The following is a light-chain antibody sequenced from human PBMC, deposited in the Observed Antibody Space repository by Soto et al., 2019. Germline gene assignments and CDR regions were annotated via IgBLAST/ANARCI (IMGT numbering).Light chain of an antibody. CDR3: LQHNTYPYT. Sequence: DVQMAQSPSAMAASVGDRVTIACRASQDISGFVGWFQHKPGRAPERLIYETSNLQPGVPSRFSGSGSGTEFTLAISGLQPEDFATYYCLQHNTYPYTFGHGTRLEIK. CDR1: QDISGF. CDR2: ETS. V-gene: IGKV1-17*03. J-gene: IGKJ5*01.